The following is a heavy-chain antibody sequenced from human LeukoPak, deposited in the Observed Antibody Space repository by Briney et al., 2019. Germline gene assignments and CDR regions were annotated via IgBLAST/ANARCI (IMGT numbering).Heavy chain of an antibody. D-gene: IGHD1-14*01. Sequence: SETLSRTCTVSGGSISSSSYYWGWIRQPPGKGLEWIGSIYYSGSTYYNPSLKSRVTISVDTSKNQFSLKLSSVTAADTAVYYCARQTDWYFDLWGRGTLVTVSS. J-gene: IGHJ2*01. CDR1: GGSISSSSYY. CDR3: ARQTDWYFDL. V-gene: IGHV4-39*01. CDR2: IYYSGST.